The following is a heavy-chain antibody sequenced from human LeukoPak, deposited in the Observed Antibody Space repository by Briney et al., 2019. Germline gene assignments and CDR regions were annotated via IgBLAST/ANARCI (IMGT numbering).Heavy chain of an antibody. V-gene: IGHV3-30*18. Sequence: HPGRSLRLSCAASGFTFSSYGMHWVRQAPGKGLEWVAVISYDGSNKYYADSVKGRFTISRDNSKNTLYLQMNSLRAEDTAVYYCAKERGWDYYYYYYGMDVWGQGTTVTVSS. CDR1: GFTFSSYG. J-gene: IGHJ6*02. D-gene: IGHD6-19*01. CDR2: ISYDGSNK. CDR3: AKERGWDYYYYYYGMDV.